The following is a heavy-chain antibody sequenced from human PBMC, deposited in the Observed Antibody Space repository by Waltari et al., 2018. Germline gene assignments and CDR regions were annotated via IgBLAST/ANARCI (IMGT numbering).Heavy chain of an antibody. CDR3: ARGYSSSWYSPPIDY. CDR1: GFTFRRFD. D-gene: IGHD6-13*01. CDR2: ISSSGSTI. Sequence: EVQLVESGGGWVQPGGSLRVPCAAYGFTFRRFDMNWVRQAPGKGLEWVSYISSSGSTIYYADSVKGRFTISRDNAKNSLYLQMNSLRAEDTAVYYCARGYSSSWYSPPIDYWGQGTLVTVPS. V-gene: IGHV3-48*03. J-gene: IGHJ4*02.